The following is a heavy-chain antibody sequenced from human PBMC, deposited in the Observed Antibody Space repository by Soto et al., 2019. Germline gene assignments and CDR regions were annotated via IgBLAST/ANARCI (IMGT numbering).Heavy chain of an antibody. CDR1: GGTFSSYA. Sequence: QVQLVQSGAEVKKPGSSVKVSCKASGGTFSSYAISWVRQAPGQGLEWMGGISPSFGTSNYAQKFQGRVTITADESTSTAYMELSSLRSEDMAVYYCAGTRGPVAGRTDRTEAWYFDPWGRGTLVTVSS. CDR2: ISPSFGTS. CDR3: AGTRGPVAGRTDRTEAWYFDP. D-gene: IGHD6-19*01. V-gene: IGHV1-69*01. J-gene: IGHJ2*01.